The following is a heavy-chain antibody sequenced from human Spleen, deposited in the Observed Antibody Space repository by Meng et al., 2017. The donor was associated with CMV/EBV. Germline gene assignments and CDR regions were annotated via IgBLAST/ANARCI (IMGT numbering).Heavy chain of an antibody. CDR2: IKQDGSEQ. Sequence: GESLKISCAASGFTFSTYWMGWVRQAPGKGLEWVANIKQDGSEQHYVDSVKGRFTISRDNAKNSLYLQMNSLRAEDTAVYYCAGGDSTTGWLDPWGQGTLVTVSS. CDR1: GFTFSTYW. CDR3: AGGDSTTGWLDP. V-gene: IGHV3-7*01. D-gene: IGHD6-13*01. J-gene: IGHJ5*02.